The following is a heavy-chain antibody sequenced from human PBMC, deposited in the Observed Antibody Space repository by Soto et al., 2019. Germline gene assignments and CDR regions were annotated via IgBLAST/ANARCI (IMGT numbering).Heavy chain of an antibody. J-gene: IGHJ4*02. CDR3: ARQSGSCNGGSCYSGY. CDR1: GFTFSSYS. D-gene: IGHD2-15*01. Sequence: EVQLVETGGGLVKPGGSLRLSCAASGFTFSSYSMNWVRQAPGKGLEWVSSITSSSYMYYAGSVKGRFTISRDNAQNSLSLQMISLRAEDTAVYYCARQSGSCNGGSCYSGYWGQGNLVTVSS. V-gene: IGHV3-21*01. CDR2: ITSSSYM.